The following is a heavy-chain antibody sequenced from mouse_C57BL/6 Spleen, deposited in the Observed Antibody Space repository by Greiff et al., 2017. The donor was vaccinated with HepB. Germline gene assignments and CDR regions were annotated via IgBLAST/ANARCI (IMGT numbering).Heavy chain of an antibody. CDR2: ISHSGST. CDR1: GYSITSDY. CDR3: ARSMGTGAMDY. D-gene: IGHD2-3*01. Sequence: EVKLQESGPGLAKPSQTLSLTCSVTGYSITSDYWNWIRKFPGHKLEYMGYISHSGSTYYNPSLKSRISITRDTSKTQYYLQLNSVPTEDTATYSCARSMGTGAMDYWGQGTSVTVSS. J-gene: IGHJ4*01. V-gene: IGHV3-8*01.